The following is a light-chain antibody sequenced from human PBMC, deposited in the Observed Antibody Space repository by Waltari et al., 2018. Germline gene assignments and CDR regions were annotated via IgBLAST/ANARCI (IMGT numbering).Light chain of an antibody. CDR2: DNK. CDR1: SSNIGNTY. CDR3: GTWDSSLSAGGV. Sequence: QSVLTQPPSVSAAPGQEVNISCSGLSSNIGNTYVSWYQPLPGTAPKLLIYDNKKLPSGIPDRFSGSKSGTSATLRITGRQTGDEADYYCGTWDSSLSAGGVFGGGTKLTVL. V-gene: IGLV1-51*01. J-gene: IGLJ3*02.